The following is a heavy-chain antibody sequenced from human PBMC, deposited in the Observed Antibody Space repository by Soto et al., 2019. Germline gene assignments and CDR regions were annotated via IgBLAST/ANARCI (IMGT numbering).Heavy chain of an antibody. Sequence: GGSLRLSCAASGFTFSSYWMHWVRQAPGKGLVWVSRINSDGSSTSYAGSVKGRFTISRDNAKNTLYLQMNSLRVEDTAVYYCVRTSLVVAAATREDYWGQGTLVTVSS. CDR3: VRTSLVVAAATREDY. CDR1: GFTFSSYW. V-gene: IGHV3-74*01. J-gene: IGHJ4*02. D-gene: IGHD2-15*01. CDR2: INSDGSST.